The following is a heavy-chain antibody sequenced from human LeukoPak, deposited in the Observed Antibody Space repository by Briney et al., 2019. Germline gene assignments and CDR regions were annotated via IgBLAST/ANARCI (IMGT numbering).Heavy chain of an antibody. Sequence: GGSLRLSCAASGFTVSSNYMSWVRQAPGKGLEWVSGISWNSGSIGYADSVKGRFTISRDNAKNSLYLQMNSLRAEDTALYYCTRGSYGDYEYWGQGTLVTVSS. CDR2: ISWNSGSI. V-gene: IGHV3-20*04. J-gene: IGHJ4*02. D-gene: IGHD4-17*01. CDR3: TRGSYGDYEY. CDR1: GFTVSSNY.